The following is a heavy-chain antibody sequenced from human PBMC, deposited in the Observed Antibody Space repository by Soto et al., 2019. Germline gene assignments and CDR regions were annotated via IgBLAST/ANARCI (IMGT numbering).Heavy chain of an antibody. CDR3: ARKVLGSTSRPDWWDCDL. V-gene: IGHV3-23*01. CDR2: ISGGGDRT. J-gene: IGHJ2*01. CDR1: GFPFINYA. D-gene: IGHD2-2*01. Sequence: EVQLLESGGGLVQPGGSLRLSCVGSGFPFINYAMNWVRQTPGKGLEWVSTISGGGDRTFDADTVKGRFTISRDNSKKTVNLQMNSLRADDTAVYYCARKVLGSTSRPDWWDCDLWGSCTLVTVSS.